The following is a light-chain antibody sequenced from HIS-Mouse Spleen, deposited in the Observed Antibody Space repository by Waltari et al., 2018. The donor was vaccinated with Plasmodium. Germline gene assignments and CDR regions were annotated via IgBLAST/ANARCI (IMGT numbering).Light chain of an antibody. Sequence: AIRMTQSPSSLSASTGARVTITCRASQGISSYLAWYQQKQGKAPKLLSYAASTLQSGVPSRFSGSGSGTDFTLTISCLQSEDFATYYCQQYYSYPLTFGGGTKVEIK. V-gene: IGKV1-8*01. CDR3: QQYYSYPLT. CDR2: AAS. CDR1: QGISSY. J-gene: IGKJ4*01.